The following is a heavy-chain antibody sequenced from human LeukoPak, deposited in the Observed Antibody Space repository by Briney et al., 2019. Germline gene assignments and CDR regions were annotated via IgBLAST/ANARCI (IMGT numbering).Heavy chain of an antibody. CDR3: APLQLPFDS. D-gene: IGHD5-18*01. CDR2: IYENGGTT. Sequence: AGGSLRLSCVGSGFTFRSHAMSWVRQAPEKGLEFVSGIYENGGTTYYADSVKGRFSISRDNSKNTLYLQMNSLRAEDTALYYCAPLQLPFDSWGQGALVTVSS. J-gene: IGHJ4*02. V-gene: IGHV3-23*01. CDR1: GFTFRSHA.